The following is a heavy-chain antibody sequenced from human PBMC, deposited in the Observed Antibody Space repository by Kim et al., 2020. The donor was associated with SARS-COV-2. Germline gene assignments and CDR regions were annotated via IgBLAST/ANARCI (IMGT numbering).Heavy chain of an antibody. Sequence: ASVKVSCKASGYIFSTYAITWVRQAPGQGLEWMGWISAYNGNTNYAQKFQGGVTMTTDTSTSTVYMELRSLRSDDTAVYYCARTSTGDYWGQGTLVTVSS. CDR3: ARTSTGDY. CDR1: GYIFSTYA. D-gene: IGHD3-9*01. J-gene: IGHJ4*02. CDR2: ISAYNGNT. V-gene: IGHV1-18*04.